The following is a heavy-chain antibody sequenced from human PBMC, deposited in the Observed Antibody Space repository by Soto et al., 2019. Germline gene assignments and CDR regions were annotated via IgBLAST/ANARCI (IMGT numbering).Heavy chain of an antibody. D-gene: IGHD3-22*01. CDR1: GGTFSSYA. V-gene: IGHV1-69*12. Sequence: QVQLVQSGAEVKKPGSSLKVSCKASGGTFSSYAISWVRQAPGQGLEWMGGIIPIFGTANYEQKFQGRGTITADESTSTAYMELRSLRSEDTAVYYCASPYYYDSSGYYESLDYWGKRTLVTVSS. CDR2: IIPIFGTA. CDR3: ASPYYYDSSGYYESLDY. J-gene: IGHJ4*02.